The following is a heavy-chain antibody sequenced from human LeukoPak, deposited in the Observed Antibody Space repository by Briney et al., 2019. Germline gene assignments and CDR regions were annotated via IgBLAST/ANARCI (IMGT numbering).Heavy chain of an antibody. D-gene: IGHD4-17*01. CDR1: GFTFSSYA. CDR2: ISSNGGST. J-gene: IGHJ3*02. Sequence: GGSLRLSCAASGFTFSSYAMHWVRQAPGKGLEYVSAISSNGGSTYYANSVKGRFTISRDNSKNTLYLQMGSLRAEDMAVYYCARGDYGDYVLGGAFDIWGQGTMVTVSS. V-gene: IGHV3-64*01. CDR3: ARGDYGDYVLGGAFDI.